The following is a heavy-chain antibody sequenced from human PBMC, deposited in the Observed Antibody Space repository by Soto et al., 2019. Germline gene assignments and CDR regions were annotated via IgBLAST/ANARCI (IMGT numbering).Heavy chain of an antibody. D-gene: IGHD5-18*01. CDR2: IYHSGST. Sequence: SETLSLTCAVSGGSISSSNWWSWVRQPPGKGLEWIGEIYHSGSTNYNPSLKSRVTISVDKSKNQFSLKLSSVTAADTAVYYCARRGYSYGLLYYYGMGVWGQGTTVTVSS. CDR3: ARRGYSYGLLYYYGMGV. V-gene: IGHV4-4*02. CDR1: GGSISSSNW. J-gene: IGHJ6*02.